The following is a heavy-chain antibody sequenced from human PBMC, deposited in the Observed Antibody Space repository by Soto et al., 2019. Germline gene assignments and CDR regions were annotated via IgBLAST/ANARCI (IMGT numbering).Heavy chain of an antibody. J-gene: IGHJ4*02. V-gene: IGHV4-61*01. D-gene: IGHD3-16*01. CDR3: ARSQRGRTAFTFDY. CDR1: GDSVSNDNYY. Sequence: QVQLQESGPGLVKPSETLSLTCAVSGDSVSNDNYYWSWIRQPPGKGLEWIGYIYYSGTTNYNSYLERRLSLSVDMSKNQFSLKLASVTAADTAVYFCARSQRGRTAFTFDYWGQGALVTVSS. CDR2: IYYSGTT.